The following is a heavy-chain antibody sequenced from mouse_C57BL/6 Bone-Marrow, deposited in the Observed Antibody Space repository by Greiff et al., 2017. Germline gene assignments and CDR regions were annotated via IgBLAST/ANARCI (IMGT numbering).Heavy chain of an antibody. CDR2: LDPSDSYT. CDR1: GYTFTSYW. V-gene: IGHV1-59*01. Sequence: QVQLQQPGAELVRPGTSVTLSCKASGYTFTSYWMHWVKQRPGQGLAWIGVLDPSDSYTNYNQKFKGQATLTVDTSSSTAYMQLSSLTSEDSAVYYCARGFAYWGQGTLVTVSA. J-gene: IGHJ3*01. CDR3: ARGFAY.